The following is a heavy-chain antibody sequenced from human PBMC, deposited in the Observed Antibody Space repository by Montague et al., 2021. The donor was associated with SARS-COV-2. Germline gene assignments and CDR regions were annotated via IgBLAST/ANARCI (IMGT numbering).Heavy chain of an antibody. Sequence: SETLSLTCTVSNGSINSYYWSWVRQPPGKRLEWIGYIYYRGSTNYNPSLESRVPMSIDTSKNQFSLKLRSVTAADTAVYFCAREGLHNWFDPWGQGTLVIVSS. CDR2: IYYRGST. V-gene: IGHV4-59*01. CDR3: AREGLHNWFDP. J-gene: IGHJ5*02. CDR1: NGSINSYY.